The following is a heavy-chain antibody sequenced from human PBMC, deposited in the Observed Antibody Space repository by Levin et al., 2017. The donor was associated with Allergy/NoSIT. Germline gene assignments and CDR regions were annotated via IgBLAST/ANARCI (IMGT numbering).Heavy chain of an antibody. D-gene: IGHD2-15*01. V-gene: IGHV2-5*02. CDR1: GFSLSTSGVG. Sequence: SGPTLVKPTQTLTLTCTFSGFSLSTSGVGVGWIRQPPGKALEWLALIYLDDDKRYSPSLKSRLTITKDTSKNQVVLTMTNMDPVDTATYYCAHRRYDCSGGSCYGWFDPWGQGTLVTVSS. CDR3: AHRRYDCSGGSCYGWFDP. J-gene: IGHJ5*02. CDR2: IYLDDDK.